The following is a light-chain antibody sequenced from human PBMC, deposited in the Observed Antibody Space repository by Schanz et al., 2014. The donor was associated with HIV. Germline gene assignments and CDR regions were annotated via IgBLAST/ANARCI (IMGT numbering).Light chain of an antibody. CDR3: QSYDRTSSGPVV. Sequence: QSVLTQSPSVSGAPGQRVTLSSTGSSPNIGPQHYLHCHRQLPGLTPPTLHFRSQQSALISASKSGTSASLAITGLQGEVEADYYCQSYDRTSSGPVVFGGGTKLTVL. CDR1: SPNIGPQHY. V-gene: IGLV1-40*01. CDR2: SQ. J-gene: IGLJ2*01.